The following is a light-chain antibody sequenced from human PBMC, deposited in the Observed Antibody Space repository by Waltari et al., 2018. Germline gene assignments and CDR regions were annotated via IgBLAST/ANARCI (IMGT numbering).Light chain of an antibody. J-gene: IGKJ4*01. CDR1: QSISRH. CDR2: GAS. V-gene: IGKV3-15*01. Sequence: EIVMTQSPATLSVSPGESATLSCRASQSISRHLAWYQQTPGQAPRLLIYGASTRATDVSVRFSGTASVTEFTLTSSSRKCEDFAVDYCQQYNEWPPLTFGGGTKVEIK. CDR3: QQYNEWPPLT.